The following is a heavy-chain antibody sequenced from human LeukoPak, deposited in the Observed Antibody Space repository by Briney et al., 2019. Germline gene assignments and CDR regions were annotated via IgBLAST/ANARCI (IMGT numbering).Heavy chain of an antibody. D-gene: IGHD6-6*01. J-gene: IGHJ6*02. V-gene: IGHV4-34*01. CDR1: GGSFSDYY. CDR2: INHSGIT. Sequence: SETLSLTCAVYGGSFSDYYWSWIRQPPGKGLEWIGEINHSGITNYNPSLKSRVTISVDTSKNQFSLKLSSVTAADTAVYYCARPSHYYYYGMDVWGQGTTVTVSS. CDR3: ARPSHYYYYGMDV.